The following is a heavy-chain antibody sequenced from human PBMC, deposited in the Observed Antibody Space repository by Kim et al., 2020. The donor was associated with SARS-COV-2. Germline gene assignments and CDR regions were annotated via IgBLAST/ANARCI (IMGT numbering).Heavy chain of an antibody. CDR2: NPGTGNT. CDR3: SRKGY. Sequence: NPGTGNTKYSEKFQDRVTVTRDTSTNTAYMELSSLTTEDTTVYFCSRKGYWGQGTLVTVSS. V-gene: IGHV1-3*01. J-gene: IGHJ4*02.